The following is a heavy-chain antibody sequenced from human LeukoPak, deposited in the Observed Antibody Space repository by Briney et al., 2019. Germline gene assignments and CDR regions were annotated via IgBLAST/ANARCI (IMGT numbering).Heavy chain of an antibody. V-gene: IGHV4-34*01. D-gene: IGHD5-18*01. CDR2: ISRSGRA. CDR1: GGSFSGYA. J-gene: IGHJ4*02. CDR3: ARNAVQLVLRAGHYFDY. Sequence: SGTLSLTCAVYGGSFSGYAWSWIRQSPGEGLEWIGEISRSGRANYNPAPKRRRTISVATPNTQFSLRLNSVTAADTAAYYCARNAVQLVLRAGHYFDYWGQGILVTVSS.